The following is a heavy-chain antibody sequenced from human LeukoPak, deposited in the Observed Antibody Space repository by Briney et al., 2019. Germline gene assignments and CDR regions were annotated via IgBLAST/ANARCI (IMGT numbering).Heavy chain of an antibody. CDR1: GFSISSYY. CDR2: IYYNGSA. J-gene: IGHJ6*02. CDR3: ERIYCSGGSCPGMDV. D-gene: IGHD2-15*01. V-gene: IGHV4-59*08. Sequence: SETLSLTCTVSGFSISSYYWSWIRQPPGKGLEWIGYIYYNGSANYNPSLKSRVTISVNTTKNQLSLKQSSVTASDTAVYYCERIYCSGGSCPGMDVWGQGTTVTVSS.